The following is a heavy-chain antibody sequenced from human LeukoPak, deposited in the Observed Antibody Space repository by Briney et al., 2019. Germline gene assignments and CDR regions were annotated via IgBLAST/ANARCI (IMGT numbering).Heavy chain of an antibody. Sequence: SETLSLTCTVSGGSISSYYWSWIRQPPGKGLEWIGYIYYSGSTNYNPSLKSRVTISVDTSKNQFSLKLSSVTAADTAVHYCAGDGDVGGFDLWGRGTLVTVSS. CDR1: GGSISSYY. D-gene: IGHD3-10*01. CDR2: IYYSGST. CDR3: AGDGDVGGFDL. J-gene: IGHJ2*01. V-gene: IGHV4-59*01.